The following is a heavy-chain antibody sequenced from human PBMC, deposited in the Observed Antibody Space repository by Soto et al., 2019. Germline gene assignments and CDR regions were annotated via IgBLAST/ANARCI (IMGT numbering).Heavy chain of an antibody. CDR1: GYPFTSYA. CDR2: INADNGNK. CDR3: ASVGGIFSLIAAAGILHWFDP. J-gene: IGHJ5*02. V-gene: IGHV1-3*01. Sequence: ASVKVSCKASGYPFTSYAMHWVRPAPGQRLEWMGWINADNGNKKYSQKFQGRVTLTKDTSASTAYMELNNPKSEDTAVYYFASVGGIFSLIAAAGILHWFDPWGQGTLVTVSS. D-gene: IGHD6-13*01.